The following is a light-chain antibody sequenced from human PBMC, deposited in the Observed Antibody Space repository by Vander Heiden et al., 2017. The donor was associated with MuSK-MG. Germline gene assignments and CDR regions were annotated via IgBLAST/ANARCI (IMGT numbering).Light chain of an antibody. CDR3: AAWDDSLSGVV. J-gene: IGLJ2*01. CDR2: RNN. V-gene: IGLV1-47*01. CDR1: SSHIGSNY. Sequence: SVLTQPPSASGTPGQRVTISCSGSSSHIGSNYVYWYHQLPGTAPKLLIYRNNQRPSGVPDRFSGSKSGTSASLAISGLRSEDEADYYCAAWDDSLSGVVFGGGTKLTVL.